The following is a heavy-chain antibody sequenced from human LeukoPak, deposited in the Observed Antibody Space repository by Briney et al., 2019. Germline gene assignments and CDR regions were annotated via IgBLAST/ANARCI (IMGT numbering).Heavy chain of an antibody. V-gene: IGHV4-39*07. J-gene: IGHJ6*03. D-gene: IGHD3-16*02. CDR3: ARDSGPYDYVWGSYRYIYYYYMDV. Sequence: SETLSLTCTVSGGSISSGSYYWVWIRQPPGKGLEWIGTIYYSGTTYYNPSLKSRVTISVDTSKNQFSLKLSSVTAADTAVYYCARDSGPYDYVWGSYRYIYYYYMDVWGKGTTVTVSS. CDR2: IYYSGTT. CDR1: GGSISSGSYY.